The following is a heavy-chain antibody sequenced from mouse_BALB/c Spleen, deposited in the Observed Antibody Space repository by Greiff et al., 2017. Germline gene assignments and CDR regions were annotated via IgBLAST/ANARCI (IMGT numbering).Heavy chain of an antibody. CDR3: TRYGVITTLYAMDY. J-gene: IGHJ4*01. CDR1: GYTFTSYW. Sequence: QVQLQQPGAELVRPGASVKLSCKASGYTFTSYWINWVKQRPGQGLEWIGNIYPSDSYTNYNQKFKDKATLTVDKSSSTAYMQLSSPTSEDSAVYYCTRYGVITTLYAMDYWGQGTSVTVSS. D-gene: IGHD2-4*01. V-gene: IGHV1-69*02. CDR2: IYPSDSYT.